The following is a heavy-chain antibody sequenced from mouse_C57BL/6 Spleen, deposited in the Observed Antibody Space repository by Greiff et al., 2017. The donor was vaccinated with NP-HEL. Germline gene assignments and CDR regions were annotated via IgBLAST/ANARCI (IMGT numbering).Heavy chain of an antibody. D-gene: IGHD2-5*01. CDR2: IYPGSGST. Sequence: QVHVKQPGAELVKPGASVKMSCKASGYTFTSYWITWVKQRPGQGLEWIGDIYPGSGSTNYNEKFKSKATLTVDTSSSTAYMQLSSLTSEDSAVYYCAREYYSNFYAMDYWGQGTSVTVSS. V-gene: IGHV1-55*01. CDR3: AREYYSNFYAMDY. CDR1: GYTFTSYW. J-gene: IGHJ4*01.